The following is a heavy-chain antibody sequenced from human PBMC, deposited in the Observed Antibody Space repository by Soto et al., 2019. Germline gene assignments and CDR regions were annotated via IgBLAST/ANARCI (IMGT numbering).Heavy chain of an antibody. CDR2: IDYRAST. D-gene: IGHD3-16*01. J-gene: IGHJ4*02. CDR3: VRGVIH. V-gene: IGHV4-31*03. CDR1: GGFTSNGGYC. Sequence: PSEMLSHTCTVAGGFTSNGGYCWSWIRQHPVKGLEWIGYIDYRASTDYNPSLKSRITIALYTSKNQFALKLSSVIAADTAVYFYVRGVIHWGLGTLVTRLL.